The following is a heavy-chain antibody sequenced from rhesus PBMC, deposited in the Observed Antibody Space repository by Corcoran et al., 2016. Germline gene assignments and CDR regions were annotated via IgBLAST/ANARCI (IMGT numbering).Heavy chain of an antibody. J-gene: IGHJ5-1*01. Sequence: QVQLQESGPGLVKPSETLSLSCAVSGGSISSDYWHWIRQPPGKGLEWIGRLYAPSGSTRSNPSLTRPFTISADTSKNQFSLKLSSVTVADPAVYFCARAPSAHPHSNYDRFDVWGPGVLVTVSS. CDR3: ARAPSAHPHSNYDRFDV. D-gene: IGHD4-23*01. CDR2: LYAPSGST. CDR1: GGSISSDY. V-gene: IGHV4-147*01.